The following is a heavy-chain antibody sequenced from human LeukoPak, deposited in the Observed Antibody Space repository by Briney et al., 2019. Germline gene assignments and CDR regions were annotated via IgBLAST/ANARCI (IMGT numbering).Heavy chain of an antibody. J-gene: IGHJ5*02. CDR1: GGSISSYY. D-gene: IGHD4-11*01. CDR2: IYTSGST. Sequence: SETLTLTCTVTGGSISSYYWTWIRQPAGKGLEWIGRIYTSGSTNYNPSLKSRVTMSVDTSKNQFSLKLSSVTAADTAVYYCARDLSTVTSYWSDPWGQGTLVTVSS. CDR3: ARDLSTVTSYWSDP. V-gene: IGHV4-4*07.